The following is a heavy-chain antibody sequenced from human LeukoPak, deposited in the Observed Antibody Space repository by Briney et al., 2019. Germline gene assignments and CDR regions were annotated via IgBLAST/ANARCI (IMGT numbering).Heavy chain of an antibody. CDR2: IYYSGST. CDR1: GGSISSYY. D-gene: IGHD3-10*01. CDR3: ARHRRGFGDFDY. J-gene: IGHJ4*02. Sequence: SETLSLTCTVSGGSISSYYWSWIRQPPGKGLEWIGYIYYSGSTYYNPSLKSRVTISVDTSKNQFSLKLSSVTAADTAVYYCARHRRGFGDFDYWGQGTLVTVSS. V-gene: IGHV4-59*08.